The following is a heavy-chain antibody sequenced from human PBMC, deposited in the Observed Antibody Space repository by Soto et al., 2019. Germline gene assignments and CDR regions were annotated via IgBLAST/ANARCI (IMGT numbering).Heavy chain of an antibody. D-gene: IGHD5-18*01. CDR3: ARRYGKNAFDI. V-gene: IGHV4-59*01. Sequence: QVQLQESGPGLVKPSETLSLTCTVSGGSISSYYWSWIRQPPGKGLEWIGYIYYSGSTYYNPSLKSRVTISVDTSKNQFSLKLSSVTAADTAVYYCARRYGKNAFDIWGQGTMVTVSS. J-gene: IGHJ3*02. CDR1: GGSISSYY. CDR2: IYYSGST.